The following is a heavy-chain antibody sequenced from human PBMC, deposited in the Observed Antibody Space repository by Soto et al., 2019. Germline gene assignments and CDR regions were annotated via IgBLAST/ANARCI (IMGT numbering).Heavy chain of an antibody. V-gene: IGHV4-61*01. CDR1: GGSFKSGSYS. Sequence: SETLSLTCTVPGGSFKSGSYSWSWIRQPPGKGLEWIGYVYHTGRTSYNPSLKSRVSISMDTSKNQFSLNLDSVTAADTAVYFCARDFAYFDSWGQGTLVTVCS. D-gene: IGHD3-3*01. CDR3: ARDFAYFDS. J-gene: IGHJ4*02. CDR2: VYHTGRT.